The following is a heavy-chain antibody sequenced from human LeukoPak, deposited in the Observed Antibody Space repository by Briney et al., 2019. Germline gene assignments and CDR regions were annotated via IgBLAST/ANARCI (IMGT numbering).Heavy chain of an antibody. CDR2: IIPIFGTA. D-gene: IGHD3-22*01. V-gene: IGHV1-69*13. CDR1: GGSFSSYA. CDR3: ARDYYYDSSGYYRYYAFDI. Sequence: SVKVSCKASGGSFSSYAISWVRQAPGQGLEWMGGIIPIFGTANYAQKFQGRVTITADESTSTAYMELSSLRSEDTAVYYCARDYYYDSSGYYRYYAFDIWGQGTMVTVSS. J-gene: IGHJ3*02.